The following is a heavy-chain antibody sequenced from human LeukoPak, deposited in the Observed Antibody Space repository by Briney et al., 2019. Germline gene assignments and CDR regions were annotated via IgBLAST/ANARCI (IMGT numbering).Heavy chain of an antibody. CDR3: ARDRSIDSSGCYYVVRPFDY. J-gene: IGHJ4*02. D-gene: IGHD3-22*01. Sequence: GGSLRLSCAASGFTFSSYSMNWVRQAPGKGLEWVSSISSSSSYIYYADSVKGRFTISRDNAKNSLYLQMNSLRAEDTAVYYCARDRSIDSSGCYYVVRPFDYWGQGTLVTVSS. V-gene: IGHV3-21*01. CDR2: ISSSSSYI. CDR1: GFTFSSYS.